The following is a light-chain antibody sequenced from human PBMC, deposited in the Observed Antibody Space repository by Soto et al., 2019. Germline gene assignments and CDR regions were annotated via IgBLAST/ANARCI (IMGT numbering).Light chain of an antibody. CDR2: AAS. CDR1: QSISSY. Sequence: DIQMTQSPSSLSASVGDRVTITCRASQSISSYLNWYQQNPGKAPKLLIYAASSLQSGVTPRFSGSGSGTDFPLTISSLQPEDFATYYGQQSYSTLPLTFGGETKVEIK. V-gene: IGKV1-39*01. CDR3: QQSYSTLPLT. J-gene: IGKJ4*01.